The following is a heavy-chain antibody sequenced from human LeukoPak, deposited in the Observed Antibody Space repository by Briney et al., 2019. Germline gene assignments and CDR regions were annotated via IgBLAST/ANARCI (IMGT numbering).Heavy chain of an antibody. CDR1: GYTFTTYG. J-gene: IGHJ2*01. V-gene: IGHV1-18*01. CDR2: ISTYNGRT. Sequence: GASVKVSCKASGYTFTTYGLSWVRQAPGQGLEWMGWISTYNGRTNYGEKVQDRVTMTTDTFTSTAYMELRSLRSDDTAVYYCARGLDYYDGTGYRSYWYLDLWGRGTLVTVSS. CDR3: ARGLDYYDGTGYRSYWYLDL. D-gene: IGHD3-22*01.